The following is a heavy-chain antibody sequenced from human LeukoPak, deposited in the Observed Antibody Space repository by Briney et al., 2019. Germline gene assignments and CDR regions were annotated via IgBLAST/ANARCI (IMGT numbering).Heavy chain of an antibody. J-gene: IGHJ4*02. CDR1: GFTFDDCA. V-gene: IGHV3-9*01. CDR3: AKDGSGYYSFDY. CDR2: ISWNSGSI. D-gene: IGHD3-3*01. Sequence: GRSLRLSCAASGFTFDDCAMHWVRQAPGKGLEWVSGISWNSGSIGYADSVKGRFTISRDNAKNSLYLQMDSLRAEDTALYYCAKDGSGYYSFDYWGQGTLVTVSS.